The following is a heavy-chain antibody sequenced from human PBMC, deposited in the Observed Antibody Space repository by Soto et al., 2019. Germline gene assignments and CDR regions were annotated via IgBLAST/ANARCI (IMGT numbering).Heavy chain of an antibody. CDR2: VSSTGST. J-gene: IGHJ5*02. CDR3: ARGVPAAGTDWFDP. D-gene: IGHD6-13*01. V-gene: IGHV4-4*07. Sequence: SETLSLTCTVSGGSISNYYWNWIRQPADKRLEWIGRVSSTGSTYYNPSLKSRVTISVDTSKDQVSLNLTSVTAADSAKYYCARGVPAAGTDWFDPWGQGTLVTVSS. CDR1: GGSISNYY.